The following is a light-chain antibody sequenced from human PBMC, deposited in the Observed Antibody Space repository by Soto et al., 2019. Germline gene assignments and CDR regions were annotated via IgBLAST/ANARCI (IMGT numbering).Light chain of an antibody. CDR2: TAS. CDR1: QTISGY. V-gene: IGKV1-39*01. J-gene: IGKJ4*01. CDR3: KQSYSPPLT. Sequence: DIQMTQSPSSLSASVGDRVTITCRASQTISGYLNWYQQRPGKAPNLLIFTASSLHSGVPSRFSGSGSGTDFTLTINSLQPEDFATYFCKQSYSPPLTFGGGTKVEIK.